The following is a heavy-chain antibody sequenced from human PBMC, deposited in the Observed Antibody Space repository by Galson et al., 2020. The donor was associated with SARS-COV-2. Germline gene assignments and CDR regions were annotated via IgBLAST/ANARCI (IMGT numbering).Heavy chain of an antibody. CDR2: ISFDASND. CDR1: GFMFNAHG. CDR3: AKDSDGIDT. Sequence: GESLKISCAASGFMFNAHGMHWVRQAPGKGLEWVAYISFDASNDYYGESVKGRFTISRDNSNNMLFLQLNSLRIEDTAIYFCAKDSDGIDTWGQGTLVTVSA. V-gene: IGHV3-30*18. J-gene: IGHJ5*02. D-gene: IGHD3-3*02.